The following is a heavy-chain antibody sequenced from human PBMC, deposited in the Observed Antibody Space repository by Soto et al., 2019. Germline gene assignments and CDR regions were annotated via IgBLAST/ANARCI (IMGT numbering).Heavy chain of an antibody. CDR3: AKSPQDYYYYGMDV. Sequence: GGSLRVSCAASGFTFDDYTMHWVRQAPGKGLEWVSLISWDGGSTYYADSVKGRFTISRDNSKNSLYLQMNSLRTEDTALYYCAKSPQDYYYYGMDVRGQVTTVPVS. CDR2: ISWDGGST. CDR1: GFTFDDYT. V-gene: IGHV3-43*01. J-gene: IGHJ6*02.